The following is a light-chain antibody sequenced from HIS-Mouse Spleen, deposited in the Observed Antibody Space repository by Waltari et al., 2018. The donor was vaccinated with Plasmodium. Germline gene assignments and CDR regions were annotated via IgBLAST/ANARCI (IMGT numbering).Light chain of an antibody. CDR3: QSYDSSLSGVV. CDR1: RPNIGAGYD. V-gene: IGLV1-40*01. CDR2: GNS. J-gene: IGLJ2*01. Sequence: QSVLTQPPSVSGAPGQSVTITCTGSRPNIGAGYDVHWYQQLPGTAPKLLIYGNSNRPSGVPDRFSGSKSGTSASLAITGLQAEDEADYYCQSYDSSLSGVVFGGGTKLTVL.